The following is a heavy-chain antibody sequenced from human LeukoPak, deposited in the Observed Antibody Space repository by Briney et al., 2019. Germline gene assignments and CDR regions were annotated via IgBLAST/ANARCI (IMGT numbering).Heavy chain of an antibody. D-gene: IGHD2-15*01. J-gene: IGHJ3*02. CDR2: IYTSGST. CDR1: GGSISSYY. CDR3: ASVLGYCSGGSCYGGAFDI. Sequence: SETLSLTCTVSGGSISSYYWSWIRQPAGKGLEWIGRIYTSGSTNYNPSLKSRVTMSADTSKNQFSLKLSSVTAADTAVYYCASVLGYCSGGSCYGGAFDIWGQGTMVTVSS. V-gene: IGHV4-4*07.